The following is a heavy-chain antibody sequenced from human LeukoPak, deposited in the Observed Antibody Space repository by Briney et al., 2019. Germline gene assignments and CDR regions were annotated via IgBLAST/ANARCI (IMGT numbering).Heavy chain of an antibody. J-gene: IGHJ6*02. CDR3: VKGMVAATPPYHYYGMDV. V-gene: IGHV3-64D*09. D-gene: IGHD2-15*01. CDR1: GFTFSSYA. CDR2: ISSNGGST. Sequence: PGGSLRLSCSASGFTFSSYAMHWVRQAPGKGLEYVSAISSNGGSTYYADSVKGRFTISRDNSKNTLYLQMSSLRAEDTAVYYCVKGMVAATPPYHYYGMDVWGQGTTVSVFS.